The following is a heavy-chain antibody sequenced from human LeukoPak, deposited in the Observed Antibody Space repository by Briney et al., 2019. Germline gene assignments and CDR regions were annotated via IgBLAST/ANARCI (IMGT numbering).Heavy chain of an antibody. CDR2: IIPIFVTA. Sequence: SVKVSCKASRVTFSNYALNWVRQAPGQGLEWMGGIIPIFVTAHYSQKFQGRVTITADEPTSTAYMELSSLRSEDTAMYYCARGTSGWYSEYWGQGTLVTVSS. CDR1: RVTFSNYA. J-gene: IGHJ4*02. V-gene: IGHV1-69*13. D-gene: IGHD6-19*01. CDR3: ARGTSGWYSEY.